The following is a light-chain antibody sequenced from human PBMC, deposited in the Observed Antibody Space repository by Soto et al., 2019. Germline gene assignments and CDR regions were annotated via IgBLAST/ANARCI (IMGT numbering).Light chain of an antibody. J-gene: IGKJ5*01. Sequence: DLQMTHSPSTLSASVGYSVTVTCRASQSIRSLLAWYQQKPGKAPKVLIYDASSLGSGVPSRFSGSGSGTEFTLTISSLQPDDFAVYYCQQYGSSPITFGQGTRLEI. CDR3: QQYGSSPIT. CDR2: DAS. V-gene: IGKV1-5*01. CDR1: QSIRSL.